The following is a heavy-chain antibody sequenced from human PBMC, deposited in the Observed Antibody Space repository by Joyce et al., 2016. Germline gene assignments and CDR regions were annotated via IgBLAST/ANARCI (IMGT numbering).Heavy chain of an antibody. CDR1: GGSISSSNW. V-gene: IGHV4-4*02. J-gene: IGHJ4*02. Sequence: QVQLQESGPRLVKPSGTLSPTCAVSGGSISSSNWWTWVRQPPGKGLEWIGESYHSGSTNYNPSLKSRVTMSVDKSKNQFSLKLSSVTAADTAVYYCARGDYGVPFDYWGQGTLVTVSS. CDR3: ARGDYGVPFDY. CDR2: SYHSGST. D-gene: IGHD4-17*01.